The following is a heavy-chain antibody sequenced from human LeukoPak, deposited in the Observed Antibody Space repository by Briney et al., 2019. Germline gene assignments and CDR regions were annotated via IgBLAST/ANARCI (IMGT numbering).Heavy chain of an antibody. D-gene: IGHD3-10*01. V-gene: IGHV4-34*01. CDR3: ARGAMVRGVIINY. Sequence: SETLSLTCAVYGGSFSGYYWRWIRQPPGKGLEWIGEINHSGSTNYNPSLKSRVTISVDTSKNQFSLKLSSVTAADTAVYYCARGAMVRGVIINYWGQGTLVTVSS. J-gene: IGHJ4*02. CDR1: GGSFSGYY. CDR2: INHSGST.